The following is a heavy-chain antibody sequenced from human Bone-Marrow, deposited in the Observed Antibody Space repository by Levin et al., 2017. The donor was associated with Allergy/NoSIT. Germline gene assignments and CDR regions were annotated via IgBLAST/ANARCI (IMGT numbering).Heavy chain of an antibody. D-gene: IGHD6-6*01. Sequence: GGSLRLSCAASGFTFSSYSMNWVRQPPGKGLEWVSSISSSSSYIYYADPVKGRFTISRDNAKNSLYLQMNSLRAEDTAVYYCARGSLYSSSPNRAFDIWGQGTMVTVSS. J-gene: IGHJ3*02. CDR1: GFTFSSYS. CDR2: ISSSSSYI. V-gene: IGHV3-21*01. CDR3: ARGSLYSSSPNRAFDI.